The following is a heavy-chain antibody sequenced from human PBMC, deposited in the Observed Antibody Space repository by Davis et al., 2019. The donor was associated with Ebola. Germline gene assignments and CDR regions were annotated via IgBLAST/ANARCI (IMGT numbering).Heavy chain of an antibody. D-gene: IGHD1-26*01. CDR2: IYYSGST. CDR1: GGSISSYY. J-gene: IGHJ4*02. Sequence: MPSETLSLTCTVSGGSISSYYWGWIRQPPGKGLEWIGSIYYSGSTYYNPSLKSRVTISVDTSKNQFSLKLSSVTAADTAVYYCARHNAGARIDYWGQGTLVTVSS. CDR3: ARHNAGARIDY. V-gene: IGHV4-39*01.